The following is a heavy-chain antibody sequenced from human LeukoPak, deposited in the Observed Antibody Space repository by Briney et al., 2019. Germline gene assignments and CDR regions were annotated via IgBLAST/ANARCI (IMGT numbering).Heavy chain of an antibody. D-gene: IGHD5-18*01. J-gene: IGHJ3*02. CDR2: IIPILGTG. CDR3: ARNKVDTAMFFLAFVI. CDR1: GGTFSIYA. V-gene: IGHV1-69*11. Sequence: SVKVDSKASGGTFSIYAISWVRQAPGQGLEWMERIIPILGTGNYAQKFQGRFTITTDESTSTAYMELRSLRSEETAVDFCARNKVDTAMFFLAFVIWGQGKMVTGSS.